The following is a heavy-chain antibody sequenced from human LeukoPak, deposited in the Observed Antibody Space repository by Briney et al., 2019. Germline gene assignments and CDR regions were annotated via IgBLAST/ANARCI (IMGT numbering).Heavy chain of an antibody. CDR2: IYISGST. CDR3: ARDLRGVTAD. V-gene: IGHV4-61*02. J-gene: IGHJ4*02. CDR1: GDSIRSSSYY. Sequence: PSETLSLTCNVSGDSIRSSSYYWSWIRQTAGKGLGWIGRIYISGSTKYNPSLESRVTISLDASKSQFAPKLSSVTAADTAVYYCARDLRGVTADWGQGTLLTVSS. D-gene: IGHD3-10*01.